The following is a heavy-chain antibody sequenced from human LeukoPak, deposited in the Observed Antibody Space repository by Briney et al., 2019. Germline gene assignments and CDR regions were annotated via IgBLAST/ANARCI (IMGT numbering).Heavy chain of an antibody. J-gene: IGHJ6*03. CDR2: INPNSGGT. CDR3: ARVLVTTVTTYYYYYMDV. Sequence: ASVKVSCKASGYTFTGYYMHWVRQAPGQGLEWMGWINPNSGGTNYAQKFQGRVTMTRDTSISTAYMELSRLRSDDTAVYYCARVLVTTVTTYYYYYMDVWGKGTTVTISS. V-gene: IGHV1-2*02. CDR1: GYTFTGYY. D-gene: IGHD4-17*01.